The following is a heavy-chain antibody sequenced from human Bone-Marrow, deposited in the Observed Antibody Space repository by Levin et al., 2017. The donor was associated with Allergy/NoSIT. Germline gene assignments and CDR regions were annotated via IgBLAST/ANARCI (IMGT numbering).Heavy chain of an antibody. D-gene: IGHD2/OR15-2a*01. CDR1: GYSFTSYW. V-gene: IGHV5-51*01. J-gene: IGHJ3*02. Sequence: KVSCKGSGYSFTSYWIGWVRQMPGKGLEWMGIIYPGDSDTRYSPSFQGQVTISADKSISTAYLQWSSLKASDTAMYYCARDRLSSISYAFDIWGQGTMVTVSS. CDR2: IYPGDSDT. CDR3: ARDRLSSISYAFDI.